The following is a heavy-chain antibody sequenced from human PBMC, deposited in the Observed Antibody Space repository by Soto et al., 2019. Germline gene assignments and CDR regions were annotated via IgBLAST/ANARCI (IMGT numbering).Heavy chain of an antibody. CDR1: GFTFSGRS. CDR3: ARGWFGPDV. V-gene: IGHV3-74*01. Sequence: EVQLVESGGGLVQPGGSLRLSCAASGFTFSGRSMHWVRQAPGKGLVWVSGIDNAGTDSTYADSVKGRFTSSRDNAKNSLYVQMNRLRGEDTAVYYCARGWFGPDVWGKGTTVTVSS. D-gene: IGHD3-10*01. CDR2: IDNAGTDS. J-gene: IGHJ6*04.